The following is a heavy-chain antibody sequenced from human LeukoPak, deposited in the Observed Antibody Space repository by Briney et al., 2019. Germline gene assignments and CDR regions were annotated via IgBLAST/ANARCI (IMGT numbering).Heavy chain of an antibody. D-gene: IGHD3-3*01. Sequence: ASVKVSCKASGYTFTRYGISWVRQAPGQGLEWMGWISGYNGNTNYAQKLQGRVSMTADTSTSTAYMELRSLRSDDTAVYYCARGATYDFWSGYDPDNWFDPWGQGTLVTVSS. CDR1: GYTFTRYG. J-gene: IGHJ5*02. CDR3: ARGATYDFWSGYDPDNWFDP. V-gene: IGHV1-18*01. CDR2: ISGYNGNT.